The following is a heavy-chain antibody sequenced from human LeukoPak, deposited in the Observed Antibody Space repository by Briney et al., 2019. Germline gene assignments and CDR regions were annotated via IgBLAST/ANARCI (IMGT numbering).Heavy chain of an antibody. CDR1: GGSISSYY. V-gene: IGHV4-59*01. D-gene: IGHD3-10*01. CDR3: ARGGNYYGSGSYLSYFDY. Sequence: SETLSLTCTVSGGSISSYYWSWIRQPPGKGLEWIGYIYYTRSTHYNPSLKSRVTISVDTSKNQFSLKLTSVTAADTAVYYCARGGNYYGSGSYLSYFDYWGQGTLVTVSS. J-gene: IGHJ4*02. CDR2: IYYTRST.